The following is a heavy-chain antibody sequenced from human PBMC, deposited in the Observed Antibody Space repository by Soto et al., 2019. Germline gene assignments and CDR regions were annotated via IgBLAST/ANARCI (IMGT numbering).Heavy chain of an antibody. D-gene: IGHD2-8*01. V-gene: IGHV4-39*01. CDR3: ARHEGNGNVWPLDY. CDR1: GDSIGTTHSY. J-gene: IGHJ4*02. CDR2: IHYSGST. Sequence: QVQLLESGPGLVKPSETLSLTCTVSGDSIGTTHSYWAWIRQSPGKGLEWIGNIHYSGSTYYMPSLRSRVTLSVDTSKNQFSLRLTSVTAEETAVYYCARHEGNGNVWPLDYWGQGILVTVSS.